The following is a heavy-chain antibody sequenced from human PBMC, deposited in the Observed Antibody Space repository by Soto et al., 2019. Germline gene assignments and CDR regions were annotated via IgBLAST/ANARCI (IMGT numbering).Heavy chain of an antibody. CDR3: ARDKGGGWYYFDS. CDR2: LYSAGNA. D-gene: IGHD6-19*01. Sequence: LRLSCAASGFTVSDNYMTWVRQAPGKGLEWVSVLYSAGNAYYADSVQGRFTISRDDSKNTLYLQMNRLRAEDTAVYYCARDKGGGWYYFDSWGQGTLVTVSS. CDR1: GFTVSDNY. J-gene: IGHJ4*02. V-gene: IGHV3-53*01.